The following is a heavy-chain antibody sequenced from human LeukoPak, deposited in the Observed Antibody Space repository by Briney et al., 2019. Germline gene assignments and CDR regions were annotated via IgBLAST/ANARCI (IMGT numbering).Heavy chain of an antibody. D-gene: IGHD7-27*01. CDR2: INPNSGGT. Sequence: GASVKVSCKASGYTFTGYYMHWVRQAPGQGLEWMGWINPNSGGTTYAQKFQGRVTMTRDTSTSTVYMELSSLRSEDTAVYYCARDGPGFNWGDYYYMDVWGKGTTVTISS. CDR1: GYTFTGYY. CDR3: ARDGPGFNWGDYYYMDV. V-gene: IGHV1-2*02. J-gene: IGHJ6*03.